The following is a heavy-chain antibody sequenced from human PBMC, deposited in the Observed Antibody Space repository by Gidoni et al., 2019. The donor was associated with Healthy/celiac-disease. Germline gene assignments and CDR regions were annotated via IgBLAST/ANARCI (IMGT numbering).Heavy chain of an antibody. D-gene: IGHD3-10*01. V-gene: IGHV3-33*01. Sequence: VTCARGVSQPERYLRLSCAASGFTFSSYGMHWVRQAPGKGLEWVAVIWYDGSNKYYADSVKGRFTISRDNSKNTLYLQMNSLRAEDTAVYYCATIYGSGSYYTMPFDYWGQGTLVTVSS. CDR1: GFTFSSYG. CDR2: IWYDGSNK. CDR3: ATIYGSGSYYTMPFDY. J-gene: IGHJ4*02.